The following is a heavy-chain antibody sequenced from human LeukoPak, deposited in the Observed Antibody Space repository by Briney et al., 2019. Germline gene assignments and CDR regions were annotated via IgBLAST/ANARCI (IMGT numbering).Heavy chain of an antibody. V-gene: IGHV3-21*01. Sequence: GGSLRLSCVAFGFTFTNYAMSWVRQAPGKGLEWVSSISSGGTYIYYAESLRGRSTISRDNTKNFLYLQLSTLRVEDTAVYYCARDRPTGRSRGVVVQWGQGTLVTVSS. CDR1: GFTFTNYA. J-gene: IGHJ4*02. D-gene: IGHD2-15*01. CDR3: ARDRPTGRSRGVVVQ. CDR2: ISSGGTYI.